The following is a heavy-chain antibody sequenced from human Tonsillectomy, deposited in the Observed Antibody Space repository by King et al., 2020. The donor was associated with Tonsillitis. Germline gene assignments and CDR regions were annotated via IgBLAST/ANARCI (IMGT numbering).Heavy chain of an antibody. V-gene: IGHV3-7*03. CDR2: IKQDGSEK. Sequence: VQLVESGGGLVQPGGSLRLSCAASGFTFSTYWMSWVRQAPGKGLEWVANIKQDGSEKYYVDSVKGRFTISRDDAKNSLYLQMNSLRAEDTAVYYCARGPSITIFEVDPLYYFDYWGQGTLVTVSS. D-gene: IGHD3-3*01. J-gene: IGHJ4*02. CDR3: ARGPSITIFEVDPLYYFDY. CDR1: GFTFSTYW.